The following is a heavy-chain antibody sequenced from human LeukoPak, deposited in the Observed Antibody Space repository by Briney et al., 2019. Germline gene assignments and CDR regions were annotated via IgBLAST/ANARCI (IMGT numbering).Heavy chain of an antibody. J-gene: IGHJ4*02. CDR3: ARQHSHCSGDSCYPGWFDY. Sequence: GGSLRLSCAASGFTFSSYWMTWVRQAPGKGLEWVANIKQDGSEKYYVDSVKGRFTISRDNAKNSLYLQMNSLRAEGTAVYYCARQHSHCSGDSCYPGWFDYWGQGTLVTVSS. CDR1: GFTFSSYW. CDR2: IKQDGSEK. D-gene: IGHD2-15*01. V-gene: IGHV3-7*01.